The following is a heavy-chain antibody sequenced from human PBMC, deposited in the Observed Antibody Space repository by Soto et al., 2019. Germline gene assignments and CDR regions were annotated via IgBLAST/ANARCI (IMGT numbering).Heavy chain of an antibody. V-gene: IGHV1-3*01. D-gene: IGHD2-2*01. Sequence: GASVKVSCKASGYTFTSYAMHWVRQAPGQRLEWMGWINAGNGNTKYSQKFQGRVTITRDTSASTAYMELSSLRSEDTAVYYCARIGYCSSTSCYGTDDYYYYMDVWGKGTTVTVSS. CDR3: ARIGYCSSTSCYGTDDYYYYMDV. J-gene: IGHJ6*03. CDR1: GYTFTSYA. CDR2: INAGNGNT.